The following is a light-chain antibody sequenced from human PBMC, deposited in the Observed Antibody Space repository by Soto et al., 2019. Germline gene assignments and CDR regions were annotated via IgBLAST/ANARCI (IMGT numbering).Light chain of an antibody. J-gene: IGKJ5*01. V-gene: IGKV3-20*01. CDR3: QQYGSSPPIT. Sequence: IVMTHSPSTLSVSPLERATLSFMSSQSVSSNLAWYQQKPGQAPRLLIYGASSRATGIPDRFSGSGSGTDFTLTISRLEPEDFAVYYCQQYGSSPPITFGQGTRLEIK. CDR1: QSVSSN. CDR2: GAS.